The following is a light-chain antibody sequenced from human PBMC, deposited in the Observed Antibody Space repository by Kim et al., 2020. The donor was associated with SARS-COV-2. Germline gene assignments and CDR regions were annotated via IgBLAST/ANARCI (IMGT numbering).Light chain of an antibody. CDR1: QNINNY. V-gene: IGKV1-39*01. CDR2: AGS. J-gene: IGKJ1*01. CDR3: QQSYSMPT. Sequence: SAAVGDRVTIHRRASQNINNYLNWSPHKPGKDPHLLIYAGSRLLRGVPSRFSGSGSGTDFPLTISSLQPEDFATYYCQQSYSMPTFGQGTTVDIK.